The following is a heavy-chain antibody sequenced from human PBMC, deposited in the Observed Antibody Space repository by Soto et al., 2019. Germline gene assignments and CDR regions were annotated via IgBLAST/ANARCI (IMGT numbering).Heavy chain of an antibody. D-gene: IGHD4-17*01. CDR1: GGTFSSYA. J-gene: IGHJ6*02. CDR2: IIPIFGTA. CDR3: ASGRHWEATVRYGMDV. Sequence: QVQLVQSGAEVKKPGSSVKVSCKASGGTFSSYAISWVRQAPGQGLEWMGGIIPIFGTANYAQKFQGRVTITADESTSTGYMELRSLRSEGTAVYYCASGRHWEATVRYGMDVWGQGTTVTVSS. V-gene: IGHV1-69*12.